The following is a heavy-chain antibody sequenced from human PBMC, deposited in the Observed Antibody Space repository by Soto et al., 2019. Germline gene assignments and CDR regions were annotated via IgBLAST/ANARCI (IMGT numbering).Heavy chain of an antibody. CDR2: IYYSGST. CDR1: GDSISSYY. V-gene: IGHV4-59*01. D-gene: IGHD5-12*01. J-gene: IGHJ5*02. CDR3: ARGVATIGP. Sequence: SETLSLTCTVSGDSISSYYWSWIRQPPGKGLEWIGYIYYSGSTNYNPSHKSRVTISVDTPMNQFSLKLTSVTAADTAVYYCARGVATIGPWGQGTLVTVSS.